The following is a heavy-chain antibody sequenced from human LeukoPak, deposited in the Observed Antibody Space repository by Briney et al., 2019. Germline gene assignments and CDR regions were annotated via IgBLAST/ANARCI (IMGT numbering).Heavy chain of an antibody. V-gene: IGHV3-21*01. J-gene: IGHJ4*02. CDR2: ISGSDSYI. CDR1: GFTFSSYT. D-gene: IGHD2-21*02. Sequence: GGSLRLSCAASGFTFSSYTLIWVRQAPGKRLEWVSSISGSDSYIYYADSVKGRFTISRDNAKNSLYLQMNSLRAEDTAVYYCARDAYCGGDCYYDYWGQGTLVTVSS. CDR3: ARDAYCGGDCYYDY.